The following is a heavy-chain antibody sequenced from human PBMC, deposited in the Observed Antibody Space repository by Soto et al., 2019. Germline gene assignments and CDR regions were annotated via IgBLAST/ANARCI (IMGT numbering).Heavy chain of an antibody. D-gene: IGHD2-15*01. CDR1: GFTFSSYA. CDR2: ISYDGSNK. V-gene: IGHV3-30-3*01. Sequence: QVQLVESGGGVVQPGRSLRLSCAASGFTFSSYAMHWVRQAPGKGLEWVAVISYDGSNKYYADSVKGRFNISRDNSKNTLYLQMNSLRAEDTAVYYCARVYCSGGSCYLRYYYYGMDVWGKGTTVTVSS. J-gene: IGHJ6*04. CDR3: ARVYCSGGSCYLRYYYYGMDV.